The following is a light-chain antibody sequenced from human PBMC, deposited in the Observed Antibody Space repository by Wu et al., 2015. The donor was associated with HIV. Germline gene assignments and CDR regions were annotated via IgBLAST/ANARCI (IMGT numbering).Light chain of an antibody. CDR2: AAS. J-gene: IGKJ2*01. CDR3: QQSNSVPHT. Sequence: DIQMTQSPSSVSASVGDRVTITCRASQGIGSWLGWYQQKLGKAPKLLIYAASNLQSGVPSRFSGSGSGTDSTLTISSLQPEDFATYYCQQSNSVPHTFGQGTKLEMK. CDR1: QGIGSW. V-gene: IGKV1-12*01.